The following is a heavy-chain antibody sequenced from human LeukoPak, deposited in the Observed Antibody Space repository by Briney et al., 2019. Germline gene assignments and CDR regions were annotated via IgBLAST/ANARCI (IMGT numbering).Heavy chain of an antibody. Sequence: GRSLRLSCAASGFTFTMFGIHWARQAPGKGLEWVSVIWFDGGKTYYADSVKGRFTISRDTSQNTVFLQMNSLRAEDTAVYYCVRDTGYNKYGMDVWGKGTTVTVSS. CDR1: GFTFTMFG. J-gene: IGHJ6*04. CDR2: IWFDGGKT. V-gene: IGHV3-33*01. D-gene: IGHD1-14*01. CDR3: VRDTGYNKYGMDV.